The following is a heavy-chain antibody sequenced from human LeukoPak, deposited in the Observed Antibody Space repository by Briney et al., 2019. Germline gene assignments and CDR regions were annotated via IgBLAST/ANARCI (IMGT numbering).Heavy chain of an antibody. Sequence: SETLSLTCAVSGASMNTHYWSWIRQPPGKGLEWIGYMLDTVTTKDNPSLKSRFTLSADTSRNQFSLRLTSVTAADTAVYYCATIKRGNIFGYFDFWGQGIPVTVSS. J-gene: IGHJ4*02. CDR3: ATIKRGNIFGYFDF. V-gene: IGHV4-59*11. CDR1: GASMNTHY. CDR2: MLDTVTT. D-gene: IGHD5-18*01.